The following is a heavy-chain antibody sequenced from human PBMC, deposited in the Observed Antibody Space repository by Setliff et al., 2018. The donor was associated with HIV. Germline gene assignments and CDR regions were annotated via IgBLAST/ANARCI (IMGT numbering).Heavy chain of an antibody. CDR1: GGAFNTSSSY. J-gene: IGHJ4*02. CDR3: ARLRLSGVIDY. Sequence: SETLSLTCTVSGGAFNTSSSYWGWIRQPPGKGLEYIGGIFYSGSAYYNLSLKSRVTISVDTSKNQLSLKLSSVTAADTAVYYCARLRLSGVIDYWGQGTLVTVSS. CDR2: IFYSGSA. V-gene: IGHV4-39*01. D-gene: IGHD2-8*01.